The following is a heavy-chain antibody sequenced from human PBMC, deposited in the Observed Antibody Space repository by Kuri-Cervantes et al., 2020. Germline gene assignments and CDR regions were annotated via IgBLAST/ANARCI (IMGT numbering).Heavy chain of an antibody. CDR1: GGSFSGYY. V-gene: IGHV4-34*01. CDR3: ARDRHYYYMDV. CDR2: INHRGSI. Sequence: SETLSLTCAVYGGSFSGYYWSWIRQPPGKGLEWIGEINHRGSINYNPSLKSRVTISVDTSKNQFSLKLSSVTAADTAVYYCARDRHYYYMDVWGKGTTVTVSS. J-gene: IGHJ6*03.